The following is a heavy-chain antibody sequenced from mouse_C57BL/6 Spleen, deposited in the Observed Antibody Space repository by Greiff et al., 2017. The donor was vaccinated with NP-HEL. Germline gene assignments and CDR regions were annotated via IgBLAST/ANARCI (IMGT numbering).Heavy chain of an antibody. D-gene: IGHD1-1*01. V-gene: IGHV1-82*01. CDR2: IYPGDGDT. CDR1: GYAFSSSW. J-gene: IGHJ2*01. CDR3: AREDYGSSLYFDY. Sequence: QVQLKESGPELVKPGASVKISCKASGYAFSSSWMNWVKQRPGQGLEWIGRIYPGDGDTNYNGKFKGKATLTADKSSSTAYMQLSSLTSEDSAVYVCAREDYGSSLYFDYWGQGTTLTVSS.